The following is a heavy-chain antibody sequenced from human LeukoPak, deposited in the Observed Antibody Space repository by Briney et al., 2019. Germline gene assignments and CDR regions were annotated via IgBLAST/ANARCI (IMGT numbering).Heavy chain of an antibody. CDR2: INPSGGST. J-gene: IGHJ4*02. D-gene: IGHD3-10*01. Sequence: GASVKVSCKASGYAFTSYYMHWVRQAPGQGLEWMGIINPSGGSTSYAQKFQGRVTMTRDTSTSTVCMELSSLRSEDTAVYYCARVRETGSYYRAFDYWGQGTLVTVSS. CDR1: GYAFTSYY. CDR3: ARVRETGSYYRAFDY. V-gene: IGHV1-46*01.